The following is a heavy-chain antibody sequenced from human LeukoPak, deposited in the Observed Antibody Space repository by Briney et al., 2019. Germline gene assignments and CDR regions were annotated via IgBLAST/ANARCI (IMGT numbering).Heavy chain of an antibody. J-gene: IGHJ4*02. CDR2: IDWDDDK. CDR3: ARMYYDSGSRRLDY. CDR1: GLSLSTSGMC. V-gene: IGHV2-70*17. D-gene: IGHD3-10*01. Sequence: SGPTLVNPTQTLTLTCTFSGLSLSTSGMCVSWIRQPPGKALEWLARIDWDDDKFYSTSLKTRLTISKDTSKNQVVLTMTNVDPVDTATYYCARMYYDSGSRRLDYWGQGTLVTVSS.